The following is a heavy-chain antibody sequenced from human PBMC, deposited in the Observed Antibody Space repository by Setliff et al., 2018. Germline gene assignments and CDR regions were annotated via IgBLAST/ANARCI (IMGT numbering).Heavy chain of an antibody. CDR1: GYTFTSYG. D-gene: IGHD6-13*01. V-gene: IGHV1-18*01. CDR2: ISAYNGNT. J-gene: IGHJ4*02. CDR3: ARDRVAAAGEIRYYFDY. Sequence: ASVKVSCKASGYTFTSYGISWVRQAPGQGLEWMGWISAYNGNTNYAQKLQGRVTMTTDTSTSTAYMELRSLRSDGTAEYYCARDRVAAAGEIRYYFDYWGQGTLVTVSS.